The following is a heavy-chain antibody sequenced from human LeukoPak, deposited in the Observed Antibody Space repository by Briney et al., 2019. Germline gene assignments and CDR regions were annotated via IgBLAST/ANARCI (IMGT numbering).Heavy chain of an antibody. CDR2: VDPEDGET. D-gene: IGHD1-14*01. J-gene: IGHJ4*02. Sequence: GASVKVSCKVSGYTFTDYYMHWVQQAPGKGLEWMGLVDPEDGETIYAEKFQGRVTITADESTSTAYMELSSLRSEDTAVYYCALTQSEPYFDYWGQGTLVTVSS. CDR3: ALTQSEPYFDY. V-gene: IGHV1-69-2*01. CDR1: GYTFTDYY.